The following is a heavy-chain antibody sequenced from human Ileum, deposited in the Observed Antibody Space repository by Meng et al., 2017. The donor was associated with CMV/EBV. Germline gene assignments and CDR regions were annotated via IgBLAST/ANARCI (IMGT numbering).Heavy chain of an antibody. J-gene: IGHJ4*02. D-gene: IGHD1-1*01. V-gene: IGHV4-4*02. CDR3: ARGTPNFGFDY. CDR2: IYRDGTT. CDR1: GDSISSNNW. Sequence: QVQLQESGPRLVKPSGTLSRTCAVSGDSISSNNWWGCVRLSPGEGLEWIGDIYRDGTTNYNPSLKSRVTMSVDKSKNQFSLRLNSLTAADTAVYYCARGTPNFGFDYWGQGTLVTVSS.